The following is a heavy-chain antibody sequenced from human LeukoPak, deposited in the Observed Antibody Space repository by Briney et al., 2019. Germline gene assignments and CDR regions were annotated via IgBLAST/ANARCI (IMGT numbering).Heavy chain of an antibody. CDR3: AGVTVTTPNDAFDI. D-gene: IGHD4-17*01. CDR2: IYHSGST. J-gene: IGHJ3*02. Sequence: PSETLSLTCAVSGGSISSGGYSWSWIRQPPGKGLEWIGYIYHSGSTYYNPSLKSRVTISVDRSKNQFSLKLSSVTAADTAVSYCAGVTVTTPNDAFDIWGQGTMVTVSS. CDR1: GGSISSGGYS. V-gene: IGHV4-30-2*01.